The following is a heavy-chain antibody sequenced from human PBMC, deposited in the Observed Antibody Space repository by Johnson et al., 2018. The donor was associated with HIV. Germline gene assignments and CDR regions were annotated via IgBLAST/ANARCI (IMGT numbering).Heavy chain of an antibody. J-gene: IGHJ3*02. CDR3: ARGRITTIVRDLRGGGFDI. V-gene: IGHV3-30-3*01. CDR1: GFTFSSYV. Sequence: VPLVESGGVVVPPGRSLRLSCAASGFTFSSYVMHWVRQAPGKGLEWVAVISYDGSNKYYADSVKGRFTISRDNSKNTLYLQMNSLRTEDTAVYYCARGRITTIVRDLRGGGFDIWGQGTMVIVSS. CDR2: ISYDGSNK. D-gene: IGHD3-22*01.